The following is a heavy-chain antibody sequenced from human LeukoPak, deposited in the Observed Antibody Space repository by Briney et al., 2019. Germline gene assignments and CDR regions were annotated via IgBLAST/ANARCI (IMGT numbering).Heavy chain of an antibody. CDR2: INPNSGGT. Sequence: ASVKVSCKASGYTFTDYYMHWVRQAPGQGLEWMGWINPNSGGTNYAQKFQGRVTMTRDTPISTAYMELSRLRSDDTAVYYCARGGINWGSFSYFDSWGQGTLVTVSS. V-gene: IGHV1-2*02. CDR3: ARGGINWGSFSYFDS. CDR1: GYTFTDYY. J-gene: IGHJ4*02. D-gene: IGHD3-16*01.